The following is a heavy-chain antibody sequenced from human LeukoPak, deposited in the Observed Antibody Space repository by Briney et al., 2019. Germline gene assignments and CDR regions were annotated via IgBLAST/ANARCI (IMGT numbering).Heavy chain of an antibody. D-gene: IGHD2-2*01. CDR1: GFTFNTYA. CDR2: ISRVADAT. V-gene: IGHV3-23*01. CDR3: AKRLGCSDTRCYGFDS. J-gene: IGHJ4*02. Sequence: GGSLRLSCVVSGFTFNTYAMSWVRQAPGKGLEWVSAISRVADATDYADSVKGRFTISRDGSNNRIYLQMNSLRAEDTAIYYCAKRLGCSDTRCYGFDSWGQGTLVTVSS.